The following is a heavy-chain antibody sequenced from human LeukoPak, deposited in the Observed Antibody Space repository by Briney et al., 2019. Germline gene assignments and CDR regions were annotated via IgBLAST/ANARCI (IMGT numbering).Heavy chain of an antibody. CDR1: GGTFSSYA. V-gene: IGHV1-69*13. D-gene: IGHD6-6*01. J-gene: IGHJ3*02. CDR2: VIPIFGTA. Sequence: GAAVKVSCMASGGTFSSYAISWVRQAPGQGLEGMGGVIPIFGTANYAQKFQGRVTITADESTSTAYMELSSLRSEDTAVYYCARGPALGIAARPGAFDIWGQGTMVTVSS. CDR3: ARGPALGIAARPGAFDI.